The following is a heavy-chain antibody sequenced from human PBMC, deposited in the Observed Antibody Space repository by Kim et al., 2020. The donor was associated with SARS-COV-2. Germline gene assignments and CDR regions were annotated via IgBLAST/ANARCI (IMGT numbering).Heavy chain of an antibody. CDR1: GGSFSGYY. J-gene: IGHJ3*02. Sequence: SETLSLTCAVYGGSFSGYYWSWIRQPPGKGLEWIGEINYSGNTTYNPSPKNRVTISIDTSKNQFSLKLGSVTAADTAVYYCASNRRPYAFDIWGQGTMVTVSS. V-gene: IGHV4-34*01. CDR2: INYSGNT. CDR3: ASNRRPYAFDI.